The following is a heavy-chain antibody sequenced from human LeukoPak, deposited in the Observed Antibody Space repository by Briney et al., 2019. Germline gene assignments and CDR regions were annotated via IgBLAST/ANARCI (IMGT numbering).Heavy chain of an antibody. CDR3: ARDSGGYSSGWYLAY. J-gene: IGHJ4*02. CDR2: IIPILGIA. D-gene: IGHD6-19*01. V-gene: IGHV1-69*04. Sequence: ASVKVSCKASGYTFTSYGISWVRQAPGQGLEWMGRIIPILGIANYAQKFQGRVTITADKSTSTAYMELSSLRSEDTAVYYCARDSGGYSSGWYLAYWGQGTLVTVSS. CDR1: GYTFTSYG.